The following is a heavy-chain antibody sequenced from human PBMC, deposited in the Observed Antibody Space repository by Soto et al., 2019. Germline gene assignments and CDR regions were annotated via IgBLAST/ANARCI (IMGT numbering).Heavy chain of an antibody. J-gene: IGHJ5*02. Sequence: TLSLTCTVSGGSIISSIYFWGWIRQPPGKGLEWIGSIYYSGSTYYNPSLKSRVTVSVDTSKNQFSLKLSSVTAADTAVYDGAIHPRNIWFDPSGQGTLVTVSS. CDR2: IYYSGST. D-gene: IGHD4-4*01. V-gene: IGHV4-39*01. CDR1: GGSIISSIYF. CDR3: AIHPRNIWFDP.